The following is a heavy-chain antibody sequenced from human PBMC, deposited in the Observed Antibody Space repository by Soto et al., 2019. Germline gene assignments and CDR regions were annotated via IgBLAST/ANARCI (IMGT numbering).Heavy chain of an antibody. CDR3: ARVPEKGHPSVGYQDVDY. D-gene: IGHD1-26*01. CDR1: GYTFTSYG. J-gene: IGHJ4*02. CDR2: ISAYNGNT. Sequence: ASVKVSCKASGYTFTSYGISWVRQAPGQGLERMGWISAYNGNTNYAQKLQGRVNMTTDTSTSTAYVELRSLRSDDTAVYYCARVPEKGHPSVGYQDVDYLGQGTLVTVLL. V-gene: IGHV1-18*01.